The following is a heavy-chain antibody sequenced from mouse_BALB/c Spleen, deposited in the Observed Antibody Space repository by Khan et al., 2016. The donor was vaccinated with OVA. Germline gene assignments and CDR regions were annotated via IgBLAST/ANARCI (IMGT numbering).Heavy chain of an antibody. V-gene: IGHV1S132*01. CDR2: IFPGTDTT. D-gene: IGHD2-1*01. CDR3: ARGYFGNYEFAY. Sequence: MQLQESGAELVKPGASVKLSCKTSGYTFTSYWIQWVKQRPGQGLGWIGQIFPGTDTTYYNENFKGKATLTVDTSSNTAYMQFSSLTSEDSAVYFCARGYFGNYEFAYWGQGTLVTVSP. J-gene: IGHJ3*01. CDR1: GYTFTSYW.